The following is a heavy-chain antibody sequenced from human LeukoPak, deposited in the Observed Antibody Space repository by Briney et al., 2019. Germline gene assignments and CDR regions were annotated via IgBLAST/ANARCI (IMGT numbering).Heavy chain of an antibody. V-gene: IGHV4-59*12. J-gene: IGHJ4*02. CDR3: ARGPYFWSGYYDY. CDR2: IYYSGST. D-gene: IGHD3-3*01. CDR1: GGSISSYY. Sequence: PSETLSLTCTVSGGSISSYYWSWIRQPPGKGLEWIGYIYYSGSTNYNPSLKSRVTISVDTSKNQFSLKLSSVTAADTAVYYCARGPYFWSGYYDYWGQGTLVTVSS.